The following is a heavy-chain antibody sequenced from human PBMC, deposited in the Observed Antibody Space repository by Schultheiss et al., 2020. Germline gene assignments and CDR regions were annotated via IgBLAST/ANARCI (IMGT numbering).Heavy chain of an antibody. CDR2: IKSKTDGGTT. CDR3: TTGGYYCDY. CDR1: GFTFSSYA. V-gene: IGHV3-15*01. D-gene: IGHD3-3*01. Sequence: SCAASGFTFSSYAMSWVRQAPGKGLEWVGRIKSKTDGGTTDYAAPVKGRFTISRDDSKNTVYLQMNSLKTEDTAVYFCTTGGYYCDYWGQGTLVTVSS. J-gene: IGHJ4*02.